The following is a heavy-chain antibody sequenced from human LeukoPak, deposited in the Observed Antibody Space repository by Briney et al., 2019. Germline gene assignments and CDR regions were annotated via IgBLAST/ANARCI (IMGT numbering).Heavy chain of an antibody. CDR3: ARESSSHGRWLQLPLYFDY. Sequence: SVKVSCKASGGTFISYAISWVRQAPGQGLEWMGRIIPILGIANYAQKFQGRVTITADKSTSTAYMELSSLRSEDTAVYYCARESSSHGRWLQLPLYFDYWGQGTLVTVSS. D-gene: IGHD5-24*01. V-gene: IGHV1-69*04. CDR2: IIPILGIA. J-gene: IGHJ4*02. CDR1: GGTFISYA.